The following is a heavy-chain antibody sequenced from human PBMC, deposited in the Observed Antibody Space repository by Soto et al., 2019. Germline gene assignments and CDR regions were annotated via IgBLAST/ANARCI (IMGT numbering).Heavy chain of an antibody. Sequence: EVQLVESGGGLVQSGGSLRLSCTASGFSVSDHFMDWVRQTPGKGLEWLGQITNRDTGDTTFYAASVKGRFTVSKDESRNSLDLQMNSRKTEDTAVYYCASSITQMLTDWGQGTLVAV. V-gene: IGHV3-72*01. J-gene: IGHJ4*02. CDR1: GFSVSDHF. D-gene: IGHD1-20*01. CDR3: ASSITQMLTD. CDR2: ITNRDTGDTT.